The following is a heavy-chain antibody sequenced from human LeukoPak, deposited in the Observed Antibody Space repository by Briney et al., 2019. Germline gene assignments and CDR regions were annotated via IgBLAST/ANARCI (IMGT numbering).Heavy chain of an antibody. D-gene: IGHD2-21*01. J-gene: IGHJ4*02. Sequence: GASVKVSCKASGYTFTSYGISWVRQAPGQGLEWMGWINPNSGGTNYAQKFQGRVTMTRDTSISTAYMELSRLRSDDTAVYYCARGRGVIANDYWGQGTLVTVSS. CDR2: INPNSGGT. V-gene: IGHV1-2*02. CDR1: GYTFTSYG. CDR3: ARGRGVIANDY.